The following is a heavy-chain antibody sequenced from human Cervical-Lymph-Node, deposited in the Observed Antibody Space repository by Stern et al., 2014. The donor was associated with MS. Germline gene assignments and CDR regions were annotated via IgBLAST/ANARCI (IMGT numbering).Heavy chain of an antibody. V-gene: IGHV2-70*04. CDR2: IDWDDHK. D-gene: IGHD2-8*02. Sequence: QVTLKESGPALVKPTQTLTLTCTFSGFSLSTSGMRVSWIRQPPGRALEWLARIDWDDHKYYTPSRKTRLTISKDSSKNLVVLTMTNMDPVDTATYYCTRIQAGGGAFDIWGQGTMVTVSS. CDR3: TRIQAGGGAFDI. CDR1: GFSLSTSGMR. J-gene: IGHJ3*02.